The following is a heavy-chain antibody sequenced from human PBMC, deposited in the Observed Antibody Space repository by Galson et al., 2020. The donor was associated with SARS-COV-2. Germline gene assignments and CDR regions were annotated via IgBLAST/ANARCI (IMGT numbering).Heavy chain of an antibody. CDR1: GFTFSNAW. CDR2: IKSKTDGGTT. Sequence: GESLKISCAASGFTFSNAWMSWVRQAPGKGLEWVGRIKSKTDGGTTDYAAPVKGRFTISRDDSKNTLYLQMNSLKTEDTAVYYCTTDLEYYYDSSGYGPPTDYWGQGTLVTVSS. D-gene: IGHD3-22*01. J-gene: IGHJ4*02. V-gene: IGHV3-15*01. CDR3: TTDLEYYYDSSGYGPPTDY.